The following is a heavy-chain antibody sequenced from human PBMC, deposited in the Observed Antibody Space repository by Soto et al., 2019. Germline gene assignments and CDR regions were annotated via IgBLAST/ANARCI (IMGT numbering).Heavy chain of an antibody. V-gene: IGHV2-26*01. Sequence: QVTLKESGPVLVKPTETLTLTCTVSGFSLSNARMGVSWIRQPPGKALEWLAHIFSNDEKSYSTSLKIRLTISKDTSKSQVVLTFSNLDPVDTATYYCARTRFFGYGDYDYWGQGTLVTVSS. CDR3: ARTRFFGYGDYDY. CDR2: IFSNDEK. J-gene: IGHJ4*02. D-gene: IGHD4-17*01. CDR1: GFSLSNARMG.